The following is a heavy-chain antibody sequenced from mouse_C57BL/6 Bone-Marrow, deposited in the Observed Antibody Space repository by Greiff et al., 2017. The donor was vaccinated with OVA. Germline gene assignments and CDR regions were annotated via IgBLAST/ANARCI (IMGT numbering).Heavy chain of an antibody. CDR3: TRDGYYAMDY. D-gene: IGHD2-3*01. CDR2: LSSGGDYI. CDR1: GFTFSSYA. V-gene: IGHV5-9-1*02. J-gene: IGHJ4*01. Sequence: EVKVVESGEGLVKPGGSLKLSCAASGFTFSSYAMSWVRQTPEKRLEWVAYLSSGGDYISYADPVTGRFIISRDNARNTLYLQMSSLKSEDTAMDYCTRDGYYAMDYWGQGTSVTVSS.